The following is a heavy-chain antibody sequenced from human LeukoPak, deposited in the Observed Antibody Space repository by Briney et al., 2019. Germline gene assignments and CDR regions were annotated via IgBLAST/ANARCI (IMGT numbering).Heavy chain of an antibody. J-gene: IGHJ4*02. D-gene: IGHD2/OR15-2a*01. CDR3: ARGTRFYRLDY. Sequence: GGSLRLTCAASGFTFSSYGMHWVRQAPGKGLEWVAVIWYDGSNKYYADSVKGRFTISRDNSKNTLYLQMNSLRAEDTAVYYCARGTRFYRLDYWGQGTLVTVSS. CDR2: IWYDGSNK. CDR1: GFTFSSYG. V-gene: IGHV3-33*01.